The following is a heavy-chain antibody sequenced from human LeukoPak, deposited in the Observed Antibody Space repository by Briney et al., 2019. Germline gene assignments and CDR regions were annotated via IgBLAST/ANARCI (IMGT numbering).Heavy chain of an antibody. V-gene: IGHV4-61*02. CDR2: IYTSGST. J-gene: IGHJ4*02. Sequence: PSQTLSLTCTVSGGSISSGSYYWSWIRQPAGKGLEWIGRIYTSGSTNYNPSLKSRVTISVDTSKNQFSLKLSSVTAADTAVYYCARSTAGTFGFDYWGQGTLVTVSS. D-gene: IGHD6-19*01. CDR3: ARSTAGTFGFDY. CDR1: GGSISSGSYY.